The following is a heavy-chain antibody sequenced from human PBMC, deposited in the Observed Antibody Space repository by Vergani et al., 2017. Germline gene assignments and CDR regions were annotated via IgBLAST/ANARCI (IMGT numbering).Heavy chain of an antibody. CDR3: AGMGGSWES. CDR1: GGSISSYY. Sequence: QVQLQESGPGLVKPSETLSLTCTVAGGSISSYYWSWIRQPPGKGLEWIGYIYYSGSTNYNPSLKGRVTISVDTSKNQFSLKLSSVTAADTAVYYCAGMGGSWESWGQGTLVTVSS. CDR2: IYYSGST. D-gene: IGHD1-26*01. J-gene: IGHJ4*02. V-gene: IGHV4-59*01.